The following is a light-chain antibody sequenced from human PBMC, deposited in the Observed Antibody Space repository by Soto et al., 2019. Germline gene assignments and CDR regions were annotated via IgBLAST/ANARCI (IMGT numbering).Light chain of an antibody. J-gene: IGKJ5*01. CDR1: QSVSSNY. CDR2: TES. V-gene: IGKV3-20*01. CDR3: HQYGSSPYT. Sequence: EIVLTQSPGTLSLSPGETASLSCSASQSVSSNYLAWFQQITGQAPRILISTESSRATDIPDRLSGSGSGTDLNLTISRLEPEDFAVYYCHQYGSSPYTCGQGTRLEIK.